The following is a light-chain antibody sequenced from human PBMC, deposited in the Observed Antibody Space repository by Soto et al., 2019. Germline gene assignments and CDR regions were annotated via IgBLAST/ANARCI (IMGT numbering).Light chain of an antibody. CDR3: QQYGYSIT. CDR2: SAS. J-gene: IGKJ4*01. Sequence: EIVLTQTPGTLSLSPGERATLSCRASESVGSTYLAWYQQKPGQAPRLLIYSASSRATGIPDRFSGSGSGTDFTLTISRLEPEDFAVYYCQQYGYSITFGGGTKVEIK. V-gene: IGKV3-20*01. CDR1: ESVGSTY.